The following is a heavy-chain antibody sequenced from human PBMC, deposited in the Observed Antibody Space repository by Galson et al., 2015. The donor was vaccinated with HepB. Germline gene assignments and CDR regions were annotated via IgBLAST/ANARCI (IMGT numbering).Heavy chain of an antibody. Sequence: QSGAEVKKPGESLRISCKGSGYSFTSYWISWVRQMPGKGLEWMGIIYPRDSDTTYSPSFQGQVIISADKSISTAYLQWSSLKASDTAMYYCARGYCSGGTCYSHLDYWGQGTLVTVSS. J-gene: IGHJ4*02. CDR2: IYPRDSDT. V-gene: IGHV5-51*01. D-gene: IGHD2-15*01. CDR1: GYSFTSYW. CDR3: ARGYCSGGTCYSHLDY.